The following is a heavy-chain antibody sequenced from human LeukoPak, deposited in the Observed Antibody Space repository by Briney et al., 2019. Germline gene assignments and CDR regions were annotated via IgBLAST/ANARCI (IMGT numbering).Heavy chain of an antibody. J-gene: IGHJ4*02. CDR1: GGSISSYF. CDR2: IFYSGRT. D-gene: IGHD3-10*01. CDR3: ARIYGSGSYVDY. Sequence: PSETLSLTCTVSGGSISSYFWTWIRQPPGKGLECIGYIFYSGRTNYNPSLKSRVTISADTSKNLFSLKLSSVTDADTAVYYCARIYGSGSYVDYWGQGTLVTVSS. V-gene: IGHV4-59*01.